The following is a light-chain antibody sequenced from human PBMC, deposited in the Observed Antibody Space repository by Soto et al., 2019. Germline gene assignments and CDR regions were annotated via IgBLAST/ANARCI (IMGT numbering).Light chain of an antibody. J-gene: IGKJ2*01. CDR1: QSVSSR. V-gene: IGKV3-15*01. Sequence: EIVMTQSPATLSVSPGGRATLSCRASQSVSSRVAWYQQKPGQAPRLLISGASTRATGIPARFSGSGSGTEFTLTISSLQSEDFAVYYCQQYNNWYTFGQGTKLEIK. CDR2: GAS. CDR3: QQYNNWYT.